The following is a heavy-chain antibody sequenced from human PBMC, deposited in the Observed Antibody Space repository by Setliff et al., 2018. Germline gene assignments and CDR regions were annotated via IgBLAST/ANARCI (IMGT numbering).Heavy chain of an antibody. J-gene: IGHJ4*02. CDR2: IHQDGSER. D-gene: IGHD6-13*01. CDR1: GFTFGSYW. CDR3: ARDPGKGIAAAGSY. V-gene: IGHV3-7*01. Sequence: GGSLRLSCAASGFTFGSYWMTWVRQAPEKGLEWVANIHQDGSERHYVDSVKGRFTISRDNAKNSLFLQMNILEVEDTAVYYCARDPGKGIAAAGSYWGQGTLVTVSS.